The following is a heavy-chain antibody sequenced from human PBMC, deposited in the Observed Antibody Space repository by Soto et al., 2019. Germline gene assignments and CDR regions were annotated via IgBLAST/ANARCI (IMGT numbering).Heavy chain of an antibody. J-gene: IGHJ4*02. CDR3: AKYTDSGSYPSPFDY. Sequence: PGGSLRLSCAASGFTFSSYAMSWVRQAPGKGLEWVSAISGSGGSTYYADSVKGRFTISRDNSKNTLYLQMNSLRAEDTAVYYCAKYTDSGSYPSPFDYWGQGTLVTVSS. D-gene: IGHD1-26*01. CDR1: GFTFSSYA. V-gene: IGHV3-23*01. CDR2: ISGSGGST.